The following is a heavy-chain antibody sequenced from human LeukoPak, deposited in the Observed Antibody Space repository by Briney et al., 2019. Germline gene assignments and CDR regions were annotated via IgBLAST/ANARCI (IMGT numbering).Heavy chain of an antibody. CDR3: VPYGSGSYPLDY. J-gene: IGHJ4*02. CDR1: GYTLTELS. V-gene: IGHV1-24*01. D-gene: IGHD3-10*01. Sequence: GASVKVSCKVSGYTLTELSMHWVRQAPGKGLEWMGGFDPEDGETVYAQKFQGRVTMTEDTSTDTAYMELSSLRSEDTAVYYCVPYGSGSYPLDYWGQGTLVTVS. CDR2: FDPEDGET.